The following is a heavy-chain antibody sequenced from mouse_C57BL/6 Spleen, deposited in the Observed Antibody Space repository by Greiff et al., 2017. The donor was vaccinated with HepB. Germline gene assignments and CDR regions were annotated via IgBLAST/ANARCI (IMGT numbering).Heavy chain of an antibody. V-gene: IGHV1-52*01. J-gene: IGHJ1*03. D-gene: IGHD1-1*01. CDR1: GYTFTSYW. CDR2: IDPSDSET. Sequence: QVQLKQPGAELVRPGSSVKLSCKASGYTFTSYWMHWVKQRPIQGLEWIGNIDPSDSETHYNQKFKDKATLTVDKSSSTAYMQLSSLTSEDSAVYYCARYRVRSSSYWYFDVWGTGTTVTVSS. CDR3: ARYRVRSSSYWYFDV.